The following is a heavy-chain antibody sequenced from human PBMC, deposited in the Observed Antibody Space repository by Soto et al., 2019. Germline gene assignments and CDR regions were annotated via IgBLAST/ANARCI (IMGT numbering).Heavy chain of an antibody. CDR3: SAQSGNTYGPFDF. CDR2: IYRSGST. J-gene: IGHJ5*01. Sequence: SEALSLTCTVSGDSIISGDYYWSWIRQPPGKGLEWIGEIYRSGSTNYNPSLESRVTISVEKSKNQFSLRLTSVTAADTAVYYFSAQSGNTYGPFDFWAQRTLATVFS. CDR1: GDSIISGDYY. D-gene: IGHD3-16*01. V-gene: IGHV4-30-4*03.